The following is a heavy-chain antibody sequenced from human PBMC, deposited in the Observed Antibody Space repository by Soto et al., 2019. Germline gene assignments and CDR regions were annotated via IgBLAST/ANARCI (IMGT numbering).Heavy chain of an antibody. J-gene: IGHJ5*02. CDR3: ARDGSSSWYGWFDP. CDR1: GYTFTGYA. CDR2: INAGNGNT. D-gene: IGHD6-13*01. Sequence: ASVKVSCKASGYTFTGYAMHGVRQAAGQRLEWMGWINAGNGNTKYSQKFQGRVTITRDTSASTAYMELSSLRSEDTVVYYCARDGSSSWYGWFDPWGQGTLVTVSS. V-gene: IGHV1-3*01.